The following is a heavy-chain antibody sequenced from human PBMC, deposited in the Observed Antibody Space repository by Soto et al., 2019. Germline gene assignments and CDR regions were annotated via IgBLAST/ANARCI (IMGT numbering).Heavy chain of an antibody. CDR1: GFTFSSYW. V-gene: IGHV3-74*01. J-gene: IGHJ6*02. D-gene: IGHD2-15*01. CDR2: INSDGSST. Sequence: EVQLVESGGGLVQPGGSLRLSCAASGFTFSSYWMLWVRQAPGKGLVWVSRINSDGSSTSYADSVKGRFTISRENAKNTLYLQMNSLRAEDTAVYYCARGGGCSGGSCYPLYYCLDVWGQGTTVTVSS. CDR3: ARGGGCSGGSCYPLYYCLDV.